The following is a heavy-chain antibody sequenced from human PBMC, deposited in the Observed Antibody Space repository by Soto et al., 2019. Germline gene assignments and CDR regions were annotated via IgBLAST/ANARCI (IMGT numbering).Heavy chain of an antibody. D-gene: IGHD6-19*01. V-gene: IGHV3-9*01. J-gene: IGHJ6*02. CDR1: GVTFDDHA. CDR2: ISWNSGTI. CDR3: AKDINSTGWYFGLDL. Sequence: GGTLRLTGAASGVTFDDHAMPWVWQGPAKGLEWVSGISWNSGTIVYADSVKGRFTISRDNTKNSLYLQMDSLRREETALYYCAKDINSTGWYFGLDLWGQGTTVTVSS.